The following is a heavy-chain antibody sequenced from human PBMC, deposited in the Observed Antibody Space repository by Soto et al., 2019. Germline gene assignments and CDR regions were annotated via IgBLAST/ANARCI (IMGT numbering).Heavy chain of an antibody. CDR1: GGTFSSYA. D-gene: IGHD6-13*01. CDR3: ARGLIGSSWPTRYSYFDY. Sequence: QVQLVQSGAEVKKPGSSVKVSCKASGGTFSSYAISWVRQAPGQGLEWMGGIIPIFGTANYAQKFQGRVTITADESTSTAYMELSSLRSEDTAVYYCARGLIGSSWPTRYSYFDYWGQGTLVTVSS. J-gene: IGHJ4*02. V-gene: IGHV1-69*01. CDR2: IIPIFGTA.